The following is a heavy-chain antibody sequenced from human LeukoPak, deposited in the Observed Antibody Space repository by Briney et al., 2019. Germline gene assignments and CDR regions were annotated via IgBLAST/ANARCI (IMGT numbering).Heavy chain of an antibody. CDR3: VRDAGYSGYMINDI. V-gene: IGHV3-7*01. Sequence: GGSLRLSCAASGFTFSSYEMNWVRQAPGKGLEWVAYINQHGSETFYVDSVKGRFTISRDNTQNSLYLQMNSLRPEDTALYYCVRDAGYSGYMINDIWGQGTMVTVSS. J-gene: IGHJ3*02. CDR2: INQHGSET. CDR1: GFTFSSYE. D-gene: IGHD5-12*01.